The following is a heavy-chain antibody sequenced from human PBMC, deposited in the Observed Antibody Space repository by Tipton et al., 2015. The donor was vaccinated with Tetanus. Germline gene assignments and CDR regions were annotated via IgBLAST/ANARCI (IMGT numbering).Heavy chain of an antibody. D-gene: IGHD2-15*01. CDR1: GFTFRSCG. Sequence: SLRLSCAASGFTFRSCGMHWVRQAPGKGLEWVAVLWFDGGDEYYADSVKGRFTISRDNSKNTVYLQMNSLRAEDTAVYYCARELDCSGGGCYSYGLDVWGQGTTVTVSS. CDR3: ARELDCSGGGCYSYGLDV. J-gene: IGHJ6*02. V-gene: IGHV3-33*01. CDR2: LWFDGGDE.